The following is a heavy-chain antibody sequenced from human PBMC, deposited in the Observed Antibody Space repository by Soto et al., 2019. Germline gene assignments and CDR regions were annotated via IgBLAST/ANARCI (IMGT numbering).Heavy chain of an antibody. Sequence: QVQLQESGPGLLRPSQTLSLTCTVSGGSISGGGYYWSWIRQHPGKGLEWIGFISDSGSTYYNPSLKSRVTILVDTARNQLSLNLNSVTAADTAVYYCAKDPLYGWFDPGGQGTLVTVSS. V-gene: IGHV4-31*03. J-gene: IGHJ5*02. CDR1: GGSISGGGYY. CDR2: ISDSGST. CDR3: AKDPLYGWFDP. D-gene: IGHD2-2*02.